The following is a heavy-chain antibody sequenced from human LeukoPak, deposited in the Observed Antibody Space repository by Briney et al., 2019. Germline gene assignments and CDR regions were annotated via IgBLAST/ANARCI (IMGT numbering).Heavy chain of an antibody. CDR1: GGTLSSYS. Sequence: GEVSCKASGGTLSSYSISWGRQAPGQGLEWMGGIIPIFGTANYAQKFQGRVTITADESTSTAYMELSSLRSEDTAVYYCARDRSWFDPWGQGTLVTVSS. V-gene: IGHV1-69*01. CDR3: ARDRSWFDP. CDR2: IIPIFGTA. J-gene: IGHJ5*02.